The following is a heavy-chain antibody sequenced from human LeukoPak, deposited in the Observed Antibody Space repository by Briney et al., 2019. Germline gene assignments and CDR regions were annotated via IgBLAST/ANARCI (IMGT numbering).Heavy chain of an antibody. CDR2: IYYSGST. Sequence: SETLSLTCTVSGGSISSYYWSWIRQPPGKGLEWIGYIYYSGSTNYNPSLKSRVTISVDTSKNQFSLKLSSVTAADTAVYYCARDLHPYCSSTSCYWGDAFDIWGQGTMVTVSS. V-gene: IGHV4-59*01. CDR3: ARDLHPYCSSTSCYWGDAFDI. J-gene: IGHJ3*02. D-gene: IGHD2-2*01. CDR1: GGSISSYY.